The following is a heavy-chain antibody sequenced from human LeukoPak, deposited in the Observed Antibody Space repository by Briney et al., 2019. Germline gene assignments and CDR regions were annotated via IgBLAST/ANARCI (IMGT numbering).Heavy chain of an antibody. V-gene: IGHV3-64*01. CDR2: ISSNGGST. CDR3: AREGADY. D-gene: IGHD3-16*01. Sequence: GGSLRLSCAASGFTFSSYAMHWVRQAPGKGPEYVSAISSNGGSTYYANSVKGRFTISRDNSKNTLYLQMGSLRAEDMAVYYCAREGADYWGQGTLVTVSS. CDR1: GFTFSSYA. J-gene: IGHJ4*02.